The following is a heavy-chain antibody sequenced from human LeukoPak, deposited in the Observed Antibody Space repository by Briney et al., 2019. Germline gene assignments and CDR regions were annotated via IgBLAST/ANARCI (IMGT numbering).Heavy chain of an antibody. J-gene: IGHJ4*02. CDR1: GFTFSTYP. D-gene: IGHD1-26*01. CDR3: ARGGLVGPTPYLDS. Sequence: QPGGSLRLSCAASGFTFSTYPMYWVRQAPGRGPEYFSGINNNGDRTYYAKSVKGRFTISRDNSKNTLYLQVRSLRAEDMAVYYCARGGLVGPTPYLDSWGQGTLVTVSS. CDR2: INNNGDRT. V-gene: IGHV3-64*01.